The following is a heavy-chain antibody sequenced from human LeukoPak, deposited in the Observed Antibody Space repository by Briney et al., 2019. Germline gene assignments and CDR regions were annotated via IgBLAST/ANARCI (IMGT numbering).Heavy chain of an antibody. J-gene: IGHJ3*02. D-gene: IGHD2-15*01. CDR1: GGSISSSSYY. CDR3: ARPALGAFDI. V-gene: IGHV4-39*01. CDR2: IYYSGST. Sequence: SETLSLTCTVSGGSISSSSYYWGWIRQSPGKGLEWIGSIYYSGSTYYNPSLKSRVTISVDTSKNQFSLKVSSVTAAETAVYYCARPALGAFDIWGQGTMVTVSS.